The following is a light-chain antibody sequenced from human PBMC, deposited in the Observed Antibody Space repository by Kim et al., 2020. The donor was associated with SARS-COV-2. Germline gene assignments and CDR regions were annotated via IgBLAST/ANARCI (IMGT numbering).Light chain of an antibody. CDR2: DAS. CDR3: QQYNNFRT. Sequence: SVSPGERATLACRASQSVSTNVVWYQQRPGQAPRLLIYDASTRATGIPARFSGSGSGTEFTLTISSLQSEDFAVYYCQQYNNFRTFGQGTKVDIK. CDR1: QSVSTN. J-gene: IGKJ1*01. V-gene: IGKV3-15*01.